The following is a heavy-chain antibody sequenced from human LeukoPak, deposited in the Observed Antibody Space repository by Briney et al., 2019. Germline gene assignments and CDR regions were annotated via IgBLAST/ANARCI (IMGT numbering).Heavy chain of an antibody. Sequence: GGSLRLSCAASGFTFSSYGMHWVRQAPGKGLEWVAFIRYDGSNKYYADSVKGRFTISRDNSKNTLYLQMNSLRAEDTAVYYCAKEASGPFGSGYFDYWGQGTLVTVSS. V-gene: IGHV3-30*02. CDR2: IRYDGSNK. D-gene: IGHD3-3*01. J-gene: IGHJ4*02. CDR1: GFTFSSYG. CDR3: AKEASGPFGSGYFDY.